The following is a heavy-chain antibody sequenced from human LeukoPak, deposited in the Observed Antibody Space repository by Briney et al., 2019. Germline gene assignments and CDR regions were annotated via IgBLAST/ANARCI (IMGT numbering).Heavy chain of an antibody. CDR1: GFTFSSYA. Sequence: PGGSLRLSCAASGFTFSSYAMSWVRQAPGKGLEWVSAISGSGGSTYYADSVKGRFTISRDNSKNTLYLRMNSLRAEDTAVYYCAKTPGIAVADRNYFDYWGQGTLVTVSS. CDR2: ISGSGGST. D-gene: IGHD6-19*01. V-gene: IGHV3-23*01. J-gene: IGHJ4*02. CDR3: AKTPGIAVADRNYFDY.